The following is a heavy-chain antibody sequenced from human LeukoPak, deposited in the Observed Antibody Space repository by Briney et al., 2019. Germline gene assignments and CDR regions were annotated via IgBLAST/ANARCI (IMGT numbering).Heavy chain of an antibody. CDR1: GGSFSGYY. D-gene: IGHD3-22*01. V-gene: IGHV4-34*01. J-gene: IGHJ5*02. Sequence: SETLSLTCAVYGGSFSGYYWSWIRQPPGKGLEWIGEINHSGSTNYNPSLKSRVTISVDTSKNQFSLKLSSVTAADTAVYYCAGYYYDSSRLPNWFDPWGQGTLVTVSS. CDR2: INHSGST. CDR3: AGYYYDSSRLPNWFDP.